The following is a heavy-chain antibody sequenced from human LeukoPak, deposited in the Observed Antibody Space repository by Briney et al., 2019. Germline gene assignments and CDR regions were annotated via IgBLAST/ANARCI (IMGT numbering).Heavy chain of an antibody. CDR3: ARGIVGKVERRDYGMDV. CDR2: INTGNGNT. J-gene: IGHJ6*04. CDR1: GYTFTSYA. Sequence: ASVKVSCKASGYTFTSYAMHWVRQAPGQRLEWMGWINTGNGNTKYSQKFQGRVTITRDTSASTAYMELSSLRSEDTAVYYCARGIVGKVERRDYGMDVWGKGTAVTVSS. V-gene: IGHV1-3*04. D-gene: IGHD1-1*01.